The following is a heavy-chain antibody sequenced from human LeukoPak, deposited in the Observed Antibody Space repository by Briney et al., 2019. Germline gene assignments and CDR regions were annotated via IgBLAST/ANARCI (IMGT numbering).Heavy chain of an antibody. J-gene: IGHJ4*02. CDR1: GYRFTTYG. CDR2: INAYSGNT. V-gene: IGHV1-18*01. D-gene: IGHD2-2*01. Sequence: ASVKVSCKASGYRFTTYGIIWVRQAPGQGLEWMGWINAYSGNTDYTQNLQGRVTMATDTSTATAYMELRSLRSDDTAVYYCVFGECSSTSCYPRRDYWGQGTLVTVSS. CDR3: VFGECSSTSCYPRRDY.